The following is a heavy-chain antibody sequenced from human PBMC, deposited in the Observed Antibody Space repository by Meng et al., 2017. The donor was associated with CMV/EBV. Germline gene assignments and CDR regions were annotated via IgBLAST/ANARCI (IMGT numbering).Heavy chain of an antibody. V-gene: IGHV3-23*01. CDR2: ISGSGGST. CDR3: AKDRDGDTETLTYYDFWSGYLPQYYYYYGMDV. D-gene: IGHD3-3*01. J-gene: IGHJ6*02. Sequence: KGLELVSAISGSGGSTYYADAVKGRFTISRDNSKNTLYLQMNSLRAEDTAVYYCAKDRDGDTETLTYYDFWSGYLPQYYYYYGMDVWGQGTTVTVSS.